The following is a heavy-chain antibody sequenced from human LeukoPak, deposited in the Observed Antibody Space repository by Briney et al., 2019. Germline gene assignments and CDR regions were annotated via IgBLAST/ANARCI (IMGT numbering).Heavy chain of an antibody. CDR2: ISGSGGST. CDR3: ATSEYSSSSGGTFDY. J-gene: IGHJ4*02. Sequence: GGSLRLSCAASGFTFSSYAMSWVRQAPGKGLEWVSAISGSGGSTYYADSVKGRFTISRDNAKNSLYLQMNSLRAEDTAVYYCATSEYSSSSGGTFDYWGQGTLVTVSS. CDR1: GFTFSSYA. D-gene: IGHD6-6*01. V-gene: IGHV3-23*01.